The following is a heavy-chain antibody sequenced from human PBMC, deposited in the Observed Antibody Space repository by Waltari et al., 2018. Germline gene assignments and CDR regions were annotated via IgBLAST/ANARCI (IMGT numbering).Heavy chain of an antibody. CDR3: ATGAMSAYEI. J-gene: IGHJ3*02. D-gene: IGHD1-26*01. CDR2: IINDETTT. Sequence: EVQLVESGGGLVQPGGSLRLHCAASGFAVSNYWLNLVRQAPGQGLVWVSRIINDETTTIYADSVKGRFTISRDNAKNTLYLQMNSLRDDDTAVYYCATGAMSAYEIWGQGTMVTVSS. V-gene: IGHV3-74*01. CDR1: GFAVSNYW.